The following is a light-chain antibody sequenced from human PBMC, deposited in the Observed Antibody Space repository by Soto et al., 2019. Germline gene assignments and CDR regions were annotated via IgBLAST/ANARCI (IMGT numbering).Light chain of an antibody. CDR2: DAS. Sequence: EIVLPQSPATLSLSPGERATLSCRASQSVSTYLAWYQQTPGRPPRLLIYDASKRAPGIPARFSGSGSGTDFTLTVSSLEPEDFAVYYCQQSSNWQGTFGRGTNVDIK. CDR1: QSVSTY. V-gene: IGKV3-11*01. J-gene: IGKJ1*01. CDR3: QQSSNWQGT.